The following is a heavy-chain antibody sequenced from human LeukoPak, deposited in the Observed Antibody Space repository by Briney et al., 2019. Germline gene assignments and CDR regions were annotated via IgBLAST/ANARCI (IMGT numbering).Heavy chain of an antibody. CDR2: IYYSGST. D-gene: IGHD5-18*01. Sequence: PSETLSLTCTVSGGSISSYYWSWIRQPPGKGLEWIGYIYYSGSTNYNPSLKSRVTISVDTSKNQFSLKLSSVTAADTAVYYCARVGYSRDYYYYYMDVWGKGTTVTISS. CDR3: ARVGYSRDYYYYYMDV. V-gene: IGHV4-59*01. CDR1: GGSISSYY. J-gene: IGHJ6*03.